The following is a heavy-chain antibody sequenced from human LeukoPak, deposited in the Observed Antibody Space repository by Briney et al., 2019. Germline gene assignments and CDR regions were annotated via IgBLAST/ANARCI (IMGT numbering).Heavy chain of an antibody. CDR2: IKQDGSEK. J-gene: IGHJ4*02. D-gene: IGHD1-1*01. V-gene: IGHV3-7*03. CDR3: AKATGSLGN. Sequence: GGSLRLSCAASGSTFSSYWMSWVRQAPGKGLEWVANIKQDGSEKYYVDSVKGRFTISRDNAKNSLYLQIYSLTAEDTATYYCAKATGSLGNWGQGTQVTVSS. CDR1: GSTFSSYW.